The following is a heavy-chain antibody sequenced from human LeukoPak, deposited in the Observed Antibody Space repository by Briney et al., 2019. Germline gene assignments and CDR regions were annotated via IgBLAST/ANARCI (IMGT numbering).Heavy chain of an antibody. CDR2: ISAYNGNT. Sequence: ASVKVSCKASGYTFTSYGISWVRQAPGQGLEWMGWISAYNGNTNYAQKLQGRVTMTTDTSTSTAYMELRSLRSDDTAVYYCARPPGIAAAGKTGEDYYYYGMDVWSQGTTVTVSS. D-gene: IGHD6-13*01. V-gene: IGHV1-18*01. CDR3: ARPPGIAAAGKTGEDYYYYGMDV. CDR1: GYTFTSYG. J-gene: IGHJ6*02.